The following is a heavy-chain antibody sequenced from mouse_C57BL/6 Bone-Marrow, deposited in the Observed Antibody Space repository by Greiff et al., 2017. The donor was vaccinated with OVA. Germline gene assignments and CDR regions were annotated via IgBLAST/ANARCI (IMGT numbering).Heavy chain of an antibody. V-gene: IGHV3-1*01. CDR2: ISYSGST. Sequence: EVKLVESGPGMVKPSQSLSLSCTVTGYSITSGYDWHWIRHFPGNKLECMGYISYSGSTNYNPSLKRRISITHDTSKNHFFLKLNSVTTEDTATYYCALTGTDAMDYWGQGTSVTVSS. CDR1: GYSITSGYD. CDR3: ALTGTDAMDY. D-gene: IGHD4-1*01. J-gene: IGHJ4*01.